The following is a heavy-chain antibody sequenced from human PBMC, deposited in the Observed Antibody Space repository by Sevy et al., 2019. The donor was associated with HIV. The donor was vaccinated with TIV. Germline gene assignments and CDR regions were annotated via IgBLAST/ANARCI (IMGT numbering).Heavy chain of an antibody. V-gene: IGHV3-64*01. CDR2: ISSNGGST. CDR3: ARGYGSGSYYNQDQKYYFDY. D-gene: IGHD3-10*01. CDR1: GFTFSSYA. J-gene: IGHJ4*02. Sequence: GGSLRLSCAASGFTFSSYAMHWVRQAPGKGLEYVSAISSNGGSTYYANSVKGRFTISRDNSKNTLYLQMGSLRAEDMAVYYCARGYGSGSYYNQDQKYYFDYWGQGTLVTVSS.